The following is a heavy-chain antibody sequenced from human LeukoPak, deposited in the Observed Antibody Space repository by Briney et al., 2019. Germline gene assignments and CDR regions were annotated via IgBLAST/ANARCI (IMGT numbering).Heavy chain of an antibody. V-gene: IGHV4-61*02. CDR1: GGSISSGSYY. D-gene: IGHD7-27*01. CDR3: ARDPTGDRYFDY. CDR2: IYTSGST. J-gene: IGHJ4*02. Sequence: SETLSLSCTVSGGSISSGSYYWSWIRQPAGKGLEWFGRIYTSGSTNYNPSLKSRATTSVTTPRNHFFLKLRSETAADTAVYNWARDPTGDRYFDYWGQGTLVTVSS.